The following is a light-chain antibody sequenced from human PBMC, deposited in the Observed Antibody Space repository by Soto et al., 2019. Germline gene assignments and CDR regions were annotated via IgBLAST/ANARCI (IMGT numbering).Light chain of an antibody. CDR3: SSYTSSSTPYV. Sequence: QSALTQPASVSGSPGQSITISCTGTSSDVGGYNYVSWYQQHPGKAPKLMIYEVSNRPSGVSNRFSGSQSGNTASLTISGLQAEDEADYSCSSYTSSSTPYVFGTGTKLTVL. CDR1: SSDVGGYNY. CDR2: EVS. V-gene: IGLV2-14*01. J-gene: IGLJ1*01.